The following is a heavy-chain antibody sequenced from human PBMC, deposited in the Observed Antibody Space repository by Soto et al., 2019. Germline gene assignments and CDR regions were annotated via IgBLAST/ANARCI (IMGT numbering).Heavy chain of an antibody. CDR1: GFTFSSYS. J-gene: IGHJ3*02. Sequence: EVQLVESGGGLVKPGGSLRLSCAASGFTFSSYSMNWVRQAPGKGLEWVSSISSSSSYIYYADSVKGRFTISRDNAKNSRYLQMNPLRAEDTAVYYCASRHITIFGVVMKSDAFDIWGQGTMVTVSS. CDR2: ISSSSSYI. CDR3: ASRHITIFGVVMKSDAFDI. D-gene: IGHD3-3*01. V-gene: IGHV3-21*01.